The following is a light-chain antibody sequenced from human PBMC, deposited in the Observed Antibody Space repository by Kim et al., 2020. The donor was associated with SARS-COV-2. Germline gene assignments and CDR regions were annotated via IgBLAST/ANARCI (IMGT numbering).Light chain of an antibody. CDR3: QQYNNWPLT. J-gene: IGKJ4*01. V-gene: IGKV3-15*01. CDR1: QSVTNN. Sequence: EIVMTQSPATLSVSPGERATLSCRASQSVTNNLAWYQQKPGQAPRLLIYGASTRATGIQARFSGSGSGTEFTLTISSLQSEDFAVYYCQQYNNWPLTFGGGTKVDIK. CDR2: GAS.